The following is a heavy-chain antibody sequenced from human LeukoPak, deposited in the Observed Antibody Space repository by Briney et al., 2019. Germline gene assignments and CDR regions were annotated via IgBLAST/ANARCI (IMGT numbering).Heavy chain of an antibody. CDR1: GSTFSDAW. J-gene: IGHJ4*02. CDR3: TAERGYSYYF. Sequence: GSLRLSCAASGSTFSDAWMSWVRQAPGKGVEWVGRIKSKPTGGTTEYTATVKGRFSISRDDSKDTVYLQMNSLHTEDTAVYYCTAERGYSYYFWGQGTLVTVSS. V-gene: IGHV3-15*01. CDR2: IKSKPTGGTT. D-gene: IGHD5-18*01.